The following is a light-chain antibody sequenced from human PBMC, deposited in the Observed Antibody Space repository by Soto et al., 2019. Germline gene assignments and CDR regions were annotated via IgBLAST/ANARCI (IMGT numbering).Light chain of an antibody. J-gene: IGKJ1*01. V-gene: IGKV3-15*01. CDR3: QQYVHWPPGT. CDR2: GAS. CDR1: QNIHNN. Sequence: EIVMTQSPATLSVSPGERATLSCRASQNIHNNLAWFQQKPGQAPTFLIYGASTRATGIPARFSGSGSGTEFTLTISSLQSEDFAVYYCQQYVHWPPGTFGQGTTVDIK.